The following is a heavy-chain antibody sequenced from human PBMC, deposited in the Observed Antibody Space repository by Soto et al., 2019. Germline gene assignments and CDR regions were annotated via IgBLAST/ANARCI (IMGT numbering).Heavy chain of an antibody. D-gene: IGHD1-26*01. V-gene: IGHV6-1*01. CDR3: ARGEQYSGRSFDY. J-gene: IGHJ4*01. CDR2: TYYRSKWYY. Sequence: SQTLSLTCAITGDSVSSNSAGWSWVRQSPSRGLEWLGRTYYRSKWYYEYAVSVRGRITINPDTSKNQYSLQLNSVTPEDTAVYFCARGEQYSGRSFDYWGQGTLVTVSP. CDR1: GDSVSSNSAG.